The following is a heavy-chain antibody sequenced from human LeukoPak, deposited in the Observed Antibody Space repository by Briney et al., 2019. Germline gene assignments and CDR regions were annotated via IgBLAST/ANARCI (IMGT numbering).Heavy chain of an antibody. J-gene: IGHJ3*02. CDR2: ISWNSGSI. CDR3: AQGLVITEGAFDI. Sequence: GRSLRLSCAASGFTFDDYAMHWVRQAPGKGLEWVSGISWNSGSIGYADSVKGRFTIARDNAKNSLYLQMNSLRAEDTALYYCAQGLVITEGAFDIWGQGTMVTVSS. CDR1: GFTFDDYA. V-gene: IGHV3-9*01. D-gene: IGHD3-22*01.